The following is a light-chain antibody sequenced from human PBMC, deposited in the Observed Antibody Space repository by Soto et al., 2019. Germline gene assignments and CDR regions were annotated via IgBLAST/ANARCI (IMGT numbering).Light chain of an antibody. Sequence: QSVLTQPASVSGSPGQSITISCTGTSSDVGGYNYVSWYQQHPGKAPKLMIYDVSNRPSGVSNRFSGSKSGNTASLIISGLQAEDEADYYCSSYTSSSTYVFGTGTKVPVL. CDR1: SSDVGGYNY. V-gene: IGLV2-14*01. CDR2: DVS. CDR3: SSYTSSSTYV. J-gene: IGLJ1*01.